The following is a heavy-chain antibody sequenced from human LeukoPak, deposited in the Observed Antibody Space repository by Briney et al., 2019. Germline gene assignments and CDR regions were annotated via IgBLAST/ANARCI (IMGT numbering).Heavy chain of an antibody. J-gene: IGHJ3*02. D-gene: IGHD1-26*01. CDR3: ARGRWEGGAFDI. CDR2: IYYSGST. V-gene: IGHV4-59*01. CDR1: GGSFSGYY. Sequence: SGTLSLTCAVYGGSFSGYYWSWIRQPPGKGLEWIGYIYYSGSTNYNPSLKSRVTISVDTSKNQFSLKLSSVTAADTAVYYCARGRWEGGAFDIWGQGTMVTVSS.